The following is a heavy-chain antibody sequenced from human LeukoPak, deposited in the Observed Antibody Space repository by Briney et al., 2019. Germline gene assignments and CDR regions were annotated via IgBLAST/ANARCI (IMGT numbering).Heavy chain of an antibody. Sequence: GGSLRLSCAASGFTFSSYEMNWVRQAPGKGLEWVSYISSSAKTMYYADSVKGRFTISRDNAKNSLYLQMNSLRAEDTAVYYCARDPLKRAFDIWGQGTMVTVSS. CDR1: GFTFSSYE. CDR2: ISSSAKTM. J-gene: IGHJ3*02. V-gene: IGHV3-48*03. CDR3: ARDPLKRAFDI.